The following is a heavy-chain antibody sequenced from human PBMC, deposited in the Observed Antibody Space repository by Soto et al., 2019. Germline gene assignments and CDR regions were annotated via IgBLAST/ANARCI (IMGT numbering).Heavy chain of an antibody. CDR1: GGSISNYY. Sequence: QVQLQESGPGLVKPSGTLSLTCTVSGGSISNYYWSWIRQPPGKGLEWIGYIYYSGSTNYNPSLKSRVTISLDTSKNQFSLKLSSVTAADTAVYYCARIYCSTSNCNYYYYMDVWGKGTTVTVSS. D-gene: IGHD2-2*01. J-gene: IGHJ6*03. CDR3: ARIYCSTSNCNYYYYMDV. CDR2: IYYSGST. V-gene: IGHV4-59*01.